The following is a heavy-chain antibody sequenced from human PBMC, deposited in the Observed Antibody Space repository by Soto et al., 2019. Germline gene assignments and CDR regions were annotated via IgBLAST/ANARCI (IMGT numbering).Heavy chain of an antibody. D-gene: IGHD3-10*01. CDR1: GGSFSGYY. V-gene: IGHV4-34*01. J-gene: IGHJ6*02. CDR2: INHSGST. CDR3: AARRFGEFRAGMDV. Sequence: PSETLSLTCAVYGGSFSGYYWSWIRQPPGKGLEWIGEINHSGSTNYNPSLKSRVTISVDTSKNQFSLKLSSVTAADTAVYYCAARRFGEFRAGMDVWGQGTTVTVS.